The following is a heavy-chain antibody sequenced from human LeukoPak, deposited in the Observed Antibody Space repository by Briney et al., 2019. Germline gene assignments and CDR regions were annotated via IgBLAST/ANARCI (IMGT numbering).Heavy chain of an antibody. CDR1: GYTFTNYC. CDR2: INPNTGGT. J-gene: IGHJ4*02. D-gene: IGHD2-8*01. V-gene: IGHV1-2*02. Sequence: ASVKVSCKASGYTFTNYCIHWVRQAPRQGLEWMGWINPNTGGTNYAQKFQGRVTMTRDTSISTAYMELSRLGSDDTAVYYCARGSNRDYWGQGTLVTVSS. CDR3: ARGSNRDY.